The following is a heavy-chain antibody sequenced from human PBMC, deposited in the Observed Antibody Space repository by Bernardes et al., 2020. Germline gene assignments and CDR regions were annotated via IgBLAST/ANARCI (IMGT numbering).Heavy chain of an antibody. Sequence: SETLSLTCAVSGHSISSGYYWGWIRQPPGKGLEWIGSLYHSGNTYYNPSLKSRVTISVDTSKNQFSLKLSSVSAADTAVYYCARDQLMVYARGSDYWGQGTLVTVSS. CDR2: LYHSGNT. CDR3: ARDQLMVYARGSDY. V-gene: IGHV4-38-2*02. J-gene: IGHJ4*02. D-gene: IGHD2-8*01. CDR1: GHSISSGYY.